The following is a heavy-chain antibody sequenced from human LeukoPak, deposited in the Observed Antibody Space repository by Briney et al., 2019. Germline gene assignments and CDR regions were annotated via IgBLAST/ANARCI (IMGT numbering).Heavy chain of an antibody. J-gene: IGHJ4*02. D-gene: IGHD3-22*01. Sequence: GGSLRLSCAASGFTFSSYGMHWVRQAPGKGLEWAAVISYDGSNKYYADSVKGRFTISRDNSKNTLYLQMNSLRAEDTAVYYCAKLSYDSSGYFDYWGQGTLVTVSS. V-gene: IGHV3-30*18. CDR3: AKLSYDSSGYFDY. CDR1: GFTFSSYG. CDR2: ISYDGSNK.